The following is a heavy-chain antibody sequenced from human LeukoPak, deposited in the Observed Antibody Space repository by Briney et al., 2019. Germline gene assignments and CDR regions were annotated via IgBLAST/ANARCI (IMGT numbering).Heavy chain of an antibody. D-gene: IGHD5-18*01. CDR3: ATIKRGSIFGYFDF. V-gene: IGHV4-59*11. Sequence: SETLSLTCTVSGGSISRHYWSWIRQPPGKGLEWNADLFDSVNTKDNPSLQSRLTLSADTSKNQFSLRLSSVTAADTAVYYCATIKRGSIFGYFDFWGQGTLVTVSS. J-gene: IGHJ4*02. CDR1: GGSISRHY. CDR2: LFDSVNT.